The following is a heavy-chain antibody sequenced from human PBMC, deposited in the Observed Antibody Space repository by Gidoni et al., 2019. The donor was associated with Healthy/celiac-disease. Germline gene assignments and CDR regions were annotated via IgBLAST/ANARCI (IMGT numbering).Heavy chain of an antibody. D-gene: IGHD5-12*01. CDR3: ARHVAGRTGGLHDY. CDR2: IYYSGST. CDR1: GGSISSSSYY. V-gene: IGHV4-39*01. Sequence: QLQLQESGPGLVKPSETLSLTCTVSGGSISSSSYYWGWIRQPPGKGLEWIGSIYYSGSTYYNPSLKSRVTISVDTSKNQFSLKLSSVTAADTAVYYCARHVAGRTGGLHDYWGQGTLVTVSS. J-gene: IGHJ4*02.